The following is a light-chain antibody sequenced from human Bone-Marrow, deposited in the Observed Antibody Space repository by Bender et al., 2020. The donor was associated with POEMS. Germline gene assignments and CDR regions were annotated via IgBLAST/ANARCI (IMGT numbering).Light chain of an antibody. CDR2: EGS. CDR3: SSYAGTNTFDV. Sequence: QSALTQPASVSGSPGQSITISCTGTSSDVGSYNLVSWYQQHPGKAPKLMIYEGSKRPSGVSNRFSGSKSGNTASLTISGLQAEDEAHYYCSSYAGTNTFDVFGGGTKVTVL. J-gene: IGLJ2*01. CDR1: SSDVGSYNL. V-gene: IGLV2-23*03.